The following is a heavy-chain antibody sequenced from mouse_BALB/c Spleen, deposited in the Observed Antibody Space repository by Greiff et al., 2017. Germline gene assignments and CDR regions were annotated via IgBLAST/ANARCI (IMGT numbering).Heavy chain of an antibody. CDR1: GFTFSSFG. CDR2: ISSGSSTI. D-gene: IGHD1-1*01. V-gene: IGHV5-17*02. J-gene: IGHJ1*01. CDR3: ARDYYGTPWYFDV. Sequence: EVQLVESGGGLVQPGGSRKLSCAASGFTFSSFGMHWVRQAPEKRLEWVAYISSGSSTIYYADTVKGRFTISRDNPKNTLFLQMTSLRSEDTAMYYCARDYYGTPWYFDVWGAGTTVTVSS.